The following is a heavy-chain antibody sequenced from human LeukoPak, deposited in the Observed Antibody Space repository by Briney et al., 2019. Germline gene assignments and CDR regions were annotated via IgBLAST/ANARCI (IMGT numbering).Heavy chain of an antibody. CDR3: ARDKNGVAFSSSCFDY. J-gene: IGHJ4*02. CDR2: INPRGFST. D-gene: IGHD6-13*01. V-gene: IGHV1-46*01. CDR1: GYTFTSYY. Sequence: ASVKVSCKASGYTFTSYYMYWVRQAPGQGLEWMGIINPRGFSTRYAQRFQGGVTLTRDTSTRTVDMELSSLRSEDTAVYYCARDKNGVAFSSSCFDYWGQGTLVTVSS.